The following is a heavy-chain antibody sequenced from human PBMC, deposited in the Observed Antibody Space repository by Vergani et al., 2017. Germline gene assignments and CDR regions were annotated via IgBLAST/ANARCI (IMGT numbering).Heavy chain of an antibody. V-gene: IGHV3-33*08. CDR3: ARDGRGVVPAAPAEGYYYYYYYMDV. J-gene: IGHJ6*03. D-gene: IGHD2-2*01. CDR2: IWYDGSNK. CDR1: GFTFSSYG. Sequence: QVQLVESGGGVLQPGRSLRLSCAASGFTFSSYGMHWVRQAPGKVLEWVAVIWYDGSNKYYADSVKGRFTISRDNSKNTLYLQMNSLRAEDTAVYYCARDGRGVVPAAPAEGYYYYYYYMDVWGKGTTVTVSS.